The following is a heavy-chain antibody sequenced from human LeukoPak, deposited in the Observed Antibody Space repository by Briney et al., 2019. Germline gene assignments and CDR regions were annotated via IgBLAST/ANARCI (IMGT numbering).Heavy chain of an antibody. CDR1: GYSISSGYY. D-gene: IGHD6-19*01. V-gene: IGHV4-38-2*02. Sequence: SETLSLTCTVSGYSISSGYYWGWIRQPPGKGLEWIGSIYHSGSTYYNPSLKSRVTISVDTSKNQFSLKLSSVTAADTAVYYCARGVAGTRNWFDPWGQGTLVTVSS. CDR2: IYHSGST. CDR3: ARGVAGTRNWFDP. J-gene: IGHJ5*02.